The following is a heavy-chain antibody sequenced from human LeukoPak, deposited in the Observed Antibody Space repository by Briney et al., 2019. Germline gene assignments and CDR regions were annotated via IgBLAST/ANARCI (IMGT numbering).Heavy chain of an antibody. V-gene: IGHV3-23*01. J-gene: IGHJ1*01. CDR3: AKGNQRAEYFQH. CDR1: GFTFSSYA. Sequence: PGGSLRLSCAASGFTFSSYAMSWVRQAPGKGLEWVSAISGSGGSTYYADSVKGRFTISRDNSKNALYLQMNSLRAEDTAVYYCAKGNQRAEYFQHWGQGTLVTVSS. CDR2: ISGSGGST. D-gene: IGHD6-25*01.